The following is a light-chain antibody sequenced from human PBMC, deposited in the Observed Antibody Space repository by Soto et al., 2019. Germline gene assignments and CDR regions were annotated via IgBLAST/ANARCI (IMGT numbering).Light chain of an antibody. CDR3: HVWDSGTDHVV. V-gene: IGLV3-21*04. Sequence: SYELTQPPAVSVAPGKTARITCGGHNTGTKSVHWYQQKPGQAPVLVIYSDSDRPSAIPERFSGSNSGNTATLTINRVEAGDEADYYCHVWDSGTDHVVFGGGTKLTVL. J-gene: IGLJ3*02. CDR2: SDS. CDR1: NTGTKS.